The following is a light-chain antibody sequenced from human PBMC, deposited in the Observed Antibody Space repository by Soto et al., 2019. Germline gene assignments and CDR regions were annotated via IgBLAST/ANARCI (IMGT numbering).Light chain of an antibody. V-gene: IGLV2-23*01. Sequence: QSVLTQPASVSGSPGQSITISCTGTNSDVGSYNLVSWYQQNPGKAPKFIIYEGSKRPSGISNRFSGSKSGNTSSLTISGLQAEDESDYYFCSYADSTTWVFGTGTMVTVL. CDR3: CSYADSTTWV. CDR1: NSDVGSYNL. CDR2: EGS. J-gene: IGLJ1*01.